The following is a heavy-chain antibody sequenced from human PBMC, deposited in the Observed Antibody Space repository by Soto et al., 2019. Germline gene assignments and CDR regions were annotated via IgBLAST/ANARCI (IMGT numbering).Heavy chain of an antibody. CDR2: IYYSGST. CDR3: ARGYGDYVSDY. J-gene: IGHJ4*02. CDR1: GGSISSYY. D-gene: IGHD4-17*01. V-gene: IGHV4-59*01. Sequence: QVQLQESGPGLVKPSETLSLTCTVSGGSISSYYWNWIRQPPGKGLEWIGYIYYSGSTYYNPSLKSLVTISVDTSKNQFSLKLSSVTAADTAVYYCARGYGDYVSDYWGQGTLVTVSS.